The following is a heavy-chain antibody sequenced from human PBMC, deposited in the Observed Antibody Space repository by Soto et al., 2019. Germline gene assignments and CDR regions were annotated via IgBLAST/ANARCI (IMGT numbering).Heavy chain of an antibody. CDR3: ARENEYDTYYFDY. J-gene: IGHJ4*02. CDR2: IIPIFGTA. CDR1: GGTFSSYA. V-gene: IGHV1-69*13. Sequence: GASVKVSCKASGGTFSSYAISWVRQAPGQGLEWMGGIIPIFGTANYAQKFQGRVTITADESTSTAYMELSSLRSEDTAVYYCARENEYDTYYFDYWGQGTLVTVSS. D-gene: IGHD1-1*01.